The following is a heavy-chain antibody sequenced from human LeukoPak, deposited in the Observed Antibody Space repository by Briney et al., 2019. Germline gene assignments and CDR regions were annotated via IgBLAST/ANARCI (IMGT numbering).Heavy chain of an antibody. CDR2: ISSSSTYI. D-gene: IGHD1-26*01. V-gene: IGHV3-21*01. J-gene: IGHJ4*02. CDR3: ARDLGYYRADY. Sequence: GGSLRLSCAASGITLSSDSMKWVRQAPGKGLEWVSSISSSSTYIYYADSVKGRFTISRDNAKNSLYLQMNSLRAEDTAVYYYARDLGYYRADYWGQGTLVTVSS. CDR1: GITLSSDS.